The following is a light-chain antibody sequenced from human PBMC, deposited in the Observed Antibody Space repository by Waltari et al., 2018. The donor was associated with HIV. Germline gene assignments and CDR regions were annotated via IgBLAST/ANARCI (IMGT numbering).Light chain of an antibody. CDR1: QSVSTNY. Sequence: EIVLTQSPATLSLSPGERATLSCRASQSVSTNYLAWYQLKPGQAPRLLIYGASSRATGVPDRFSGSGSGTDFTLTISRLEPEDFAMYYCQHYGHSPRLTFGGGAKVEIK. V-gene: IGKV3-20*01. CDR3: QHYGHSPRLT. CDR2: GAS. J-gene: IGKJ4*01.